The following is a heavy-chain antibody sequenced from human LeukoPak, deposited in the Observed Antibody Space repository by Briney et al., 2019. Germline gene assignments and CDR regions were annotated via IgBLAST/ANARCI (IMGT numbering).Heavy chain of an antibody. V-gene: IGHV5-51*01. CDR1: GYSFTTYW. D-gene: IGHD2-15*01. CDR3: ASEYCSGGNCYFDY. CDR2: IYPGDSDT. J-gene: IGHJ4*02. Sequence: PGESLKISCKGSGYSFTTYWIAWVRQMPGKGLEWMGIIYPGDSDTRYSPSFQGQVTISADKSISTAYLQWSSLKASDTAIYYCASEYCSGGNCYFDYWGQGTLVTVSS.